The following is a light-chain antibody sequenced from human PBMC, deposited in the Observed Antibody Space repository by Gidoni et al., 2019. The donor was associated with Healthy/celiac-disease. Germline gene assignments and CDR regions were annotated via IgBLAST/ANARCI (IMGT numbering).Light chain of an antibody. CDR2: DAS. CDR1: QDISNY. CDR3: QQYDNLLLT. Sequence: DIQMTQSPSSLSASVGDRVTITLQASQDISNYLNWYQQKPGKAPKLLIYDASNLETGVPSRFSGSGSGTDFTFTISSLQPEDIATYYCQQYDNLLLTFGGGTKVEIK. J-gene: IGKJ4*01. V-gene: IGKV1-33*01.